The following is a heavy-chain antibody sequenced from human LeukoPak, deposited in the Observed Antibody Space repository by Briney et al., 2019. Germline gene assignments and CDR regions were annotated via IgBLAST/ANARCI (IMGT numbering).Heavy chain of an antibody. D-gene: IGHD5-24*01. CDR1: GGSFSGYY. V-gene: IGHV4-34*01. CDR3: ARMGPEMATIRDY. J-gene: IGHJ4*02. CDR2: INHSGST. Sequence: SETLSLTCAVYGGSFSGYYWSWIRQPPGKGLEWIGEINHSGSTNYNPPLKSRVTVSVDTSENQFSLKLSSVTAADTAVYYCARMGPEMATIRDYWGQGTLVTVSS.